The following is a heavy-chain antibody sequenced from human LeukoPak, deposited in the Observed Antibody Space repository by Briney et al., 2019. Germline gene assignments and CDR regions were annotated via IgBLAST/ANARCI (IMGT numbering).Heavy chain of an antibody. Sequence: PGGSLRLSCAASGFTFRSYNMNWVRQAPGKRPEWVSSISSSSSYIYYADSVKSRFTISRDNAKNSLYLQMNSLRAEDTALYYCARGASRADYWGQGTLVTVSS. CDR2: ISSSSSYI. CDR3: ARGASRADY. V-gene: IGHV3-21*01. CDR1: GFTFRSYN. J-gene: IGHJ4*02.